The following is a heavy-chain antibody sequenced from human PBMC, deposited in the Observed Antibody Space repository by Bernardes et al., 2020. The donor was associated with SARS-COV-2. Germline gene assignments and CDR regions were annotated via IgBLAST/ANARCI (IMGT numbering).Heavy chain of an antibody. V-gene: IGHV4-39*01. D-gene: IGHD2-21*02. CDR2: FYATGTT. CDR1: GGSISSSTYY. J-gene: IGHJ6*02. Sequence: SETLSLTCTVSGGSISSSTYYWGWIRQPPGKGLEWIGSFYATGTTYYNPSLQSRVTKSLDKSKNQFSLRLSSVTAADTAGYYCGGSSCGVDCYIGGLRSWDYGMDVWGQGTTVTVSS. CDR3: GGSSCGVDCYIGGLRSWDYGMDV.